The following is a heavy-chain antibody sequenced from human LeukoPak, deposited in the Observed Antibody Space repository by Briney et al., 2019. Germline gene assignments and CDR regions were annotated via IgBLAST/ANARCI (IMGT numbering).Heavy chain of an antibody. CDR2: ISAYNGNA. D-gene: IGHD1-7*01. V-gene: IGHV1-18*01. CDR1: GYTFTGYG. CDR3: ARDLGTSLVDC. J-gene: IGHJ4*02. Sequence: AASVKVFCKASGYTFTGYGISWVRQAPGQGLEWMGWISAYNGNANYAQKLQGRVTMTTDTSTSTAYTELRSLRSDDTAVYYCARDLGTSLVDCWGQGTLVTVSS.